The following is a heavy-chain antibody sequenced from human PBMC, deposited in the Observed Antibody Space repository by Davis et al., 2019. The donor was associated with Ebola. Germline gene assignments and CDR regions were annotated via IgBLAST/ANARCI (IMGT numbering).Heavy chain of an antibody. V-gene: IGHV1-2*02. CDR1: GYTFVDGY. CDR2: INPNSGGT. Sequence: ASVKVSCKASGYTFVDGYMHWVRHGPGQGLEWMGWINPNSGGTNYAQKFQGRVTMTRDTSISTAYMELSRLRSDDTAVYYCARRDSSGWSGVDYWGQGTLVTVSS. D-gene: IGHD6-19*01. J-gene: IGHJ4*02. CDR3: ARRDSSGWSGVDY.